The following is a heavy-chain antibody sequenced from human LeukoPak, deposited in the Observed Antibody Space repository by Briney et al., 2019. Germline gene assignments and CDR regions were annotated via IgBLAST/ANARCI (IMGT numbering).Heavy chain of an antibody. D-gene: IGHD5-24*01. V-gene: IGHV4-4*07. J-gene: IGHJ4*02. CDR3: AREVEMATQFDY. CDR1: DGSISSHY. CDR2: MSTTGST. Sequence: PSETLSLTCTVSDGSISSHYWSWIRQPAGKGLEWIGRMSTTGSTNYNPSLNSRVTMSLDTSNNQFSLNLRSVTAADTAVYFCAREVEMATQFDYWGQGTLVTVSS.